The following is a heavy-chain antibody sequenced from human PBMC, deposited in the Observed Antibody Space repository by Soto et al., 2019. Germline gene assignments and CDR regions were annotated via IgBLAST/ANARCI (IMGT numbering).Heavy chain of an antibody. J-gene: IGHJ6*02. CDR3: AKVGGYSFHYLNYNAMDV. CDR2: ISADGAGT. D-gene: IGHD5-18*01. Sequence: PGGSLRLSCAASGFTFNTYAMNWVRQAPGKGLEWVSAISADGAGTYYADSVKGRFTISRDNSKNTLSLQMNSLRAEDTALYYCAKVGGYSFHYLNYNAMDVWGQGTTVTVSS. V-gene: IGHV3-23*01. CDR1: GFTFNTYA.